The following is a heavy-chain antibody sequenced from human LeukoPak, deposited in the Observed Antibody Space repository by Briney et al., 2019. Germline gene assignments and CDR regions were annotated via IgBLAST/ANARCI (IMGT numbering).Heavy chain of an antibody. CDR3: ASYFDYASAFDI. J-gene: IGHJ3*02. V-gene: IGHV4-30-4*08. CDR2: IYYTGST. D-gene: IGHD3-9*01. Sequence: KPSETLSLTCTVSGGSISSGDYYWSWIRQPPGKGLEWIGYIYYTGSTYYNPSLKSRVTISVDTSKNQFSLKLSSVTAADTAVYYCASYFDYASAFDIWGQGTMVTVSS. CDR1: GGSISSGDYY.